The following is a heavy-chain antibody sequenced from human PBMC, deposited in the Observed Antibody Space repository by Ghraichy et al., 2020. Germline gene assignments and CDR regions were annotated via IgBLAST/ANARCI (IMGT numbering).Heavy chain of an antibody. CDR2: ITDNGGTT. V-gene: IGHV3-23*01. D-gene: IGHD3/OR15-3a*01. J-gene: IGHJ1*01. CDR3: AKFARDWPNEYLQH. Sequence: LSLTYAASGFTFRTYAMSWVRQAPGKGLEWVSAITDNGGTTYDAESVKGRFTISRDNSKNTLFLQMNSLRGEDTAVYYCAKFARDWPNEYLQHWGQGALVTVSS. CDR1: GFTFRTYA.